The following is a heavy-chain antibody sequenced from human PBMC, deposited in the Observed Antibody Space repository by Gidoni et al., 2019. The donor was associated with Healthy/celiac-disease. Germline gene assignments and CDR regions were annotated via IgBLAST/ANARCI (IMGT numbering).Heavy chain of an antibody. J-gene: IGHJ3*02. D-gene: IGHD5-12*01. CDR1: GFTFSSYS. Sequence: EVQLVESGGGLVKPGGSLRLSCAASGFTFSSYSMNWVRQAPGKGLEWVSSISSSSSYIYYADSGKGRFTISRDNAKNSLYLQMNSLRAEDTAVYYCARVEVYSGYDLNAFDIWGQGTMVTVSS. CDR2: ISSSSSYI. V-gene: IGHV3-21*01. CDR3: ARVEVYSGYDLNAFDI.